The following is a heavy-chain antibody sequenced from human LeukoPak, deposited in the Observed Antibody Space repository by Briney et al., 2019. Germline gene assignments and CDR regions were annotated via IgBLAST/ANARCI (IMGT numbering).Heavy chain of an antibody. CDR2: IKSKGDGETI. CDR1: GVIFTNAW. J-gene: IGHJ4*02. D-gene: IGHD3-10*01. Sequence: GGSLRLSCAASGVIFTNAWMGWVRQAPGKGLEWVGCIKSKGDGETIDNAAPVKGRFTMSRDDSKATLYLQMNSLKAEDTAVYYCTTDLGLTMIRGVIVYWGQGALVTVSS. CDR3: TTDLGLTMIRGVIVY. V-gene: IGHV3-15*01.